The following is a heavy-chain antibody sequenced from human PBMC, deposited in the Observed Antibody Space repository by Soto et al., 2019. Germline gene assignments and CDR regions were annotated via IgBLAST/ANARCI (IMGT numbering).Heavy chain of an antibody. CDR1: GGTFSSYA. D-gene: IGHD6-6*01. V-gene: IGHV1-69*13. Sequence: SVKVSCKASGGTFSSYAISWVRQAPGQGLEWMGGIIPIFGTANYAQKFQGRVTITADESTSTAYMELSSLRSEDTAAYYCAGEYSSSSEGFDYWGQGTLVTVSS. J-gene: IGHJ4*02. CDR2: IIPIFGTA. CDR3: AGEYSSSSEGFDY.